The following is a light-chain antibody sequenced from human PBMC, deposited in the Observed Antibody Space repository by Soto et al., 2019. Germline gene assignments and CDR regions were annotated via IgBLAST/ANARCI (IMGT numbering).Light chain of an antibody. V-gene: IGKV3-15*01. J-gene: IGKJ4*01. CDR2: GAS. Sequence: EIVMTQSPATLSVSPGERATLTCRASQSVSGNLAWYQQKPGQAPRLLLYGASTRATGIPARFSGSGSGTEFTLSISSLQSEDFAVYYCQQYNNWPPVTFGGGTKVEIK. CDR3: QQYNNWPPVT. CDR1: QSVSGN.